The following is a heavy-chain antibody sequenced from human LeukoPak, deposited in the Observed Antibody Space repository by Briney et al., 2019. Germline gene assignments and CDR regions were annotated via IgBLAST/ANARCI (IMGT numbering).Heavy chain of an antibody. V-gene: IGHV4-4*07. CDR3: ARDSGTTGEVKFDP. CDR1: GYFISSGYY. J-gene: IGHJ5*02. Sequence: PSETLSLTCTVSGYFISSGYYWGWIRQPAGKGLEWIGRIYSDGTITYNPSLQSRLTMSIDTSKNQFSLKLSFVTAADTAVYYCARDSGTTGEVKFDPWGQGTLVTVSS. CDR2: IYSDGTI. D-gene: IGHD4-17*01.